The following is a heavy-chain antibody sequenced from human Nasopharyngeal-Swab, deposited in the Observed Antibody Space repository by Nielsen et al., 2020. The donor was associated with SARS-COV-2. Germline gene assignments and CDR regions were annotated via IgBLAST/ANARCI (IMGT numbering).Heavy chain of an antibody. CDR2: IYYSGST. J-gene: IGHJ6*03. CDR1: GGSISSSSYY. V-gene: IGHV4-39*07. CDR3: ARGRGRGGIWNYYYFYIDV. Sequence: PETLSLTCTVSGGSISSSSYYWGWIRQPPGKGLEWIGSIYYSGSTYYNPSLKSRVTISVDTSKNQFSLKLSSVTAADTAVYYCARGRGRGGIWNYYYFYIDVWGKGTTVTVSS. D-gene: IGHD3-10*01.